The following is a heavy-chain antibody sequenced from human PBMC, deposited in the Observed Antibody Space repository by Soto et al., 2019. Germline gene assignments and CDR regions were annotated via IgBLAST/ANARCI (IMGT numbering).Heavy chain of an antibody. CDR1: GFPVSSNY. J-gene: IGHJ4*02. D-gene: IGHD2-2*01. CDR3: ATGYSTRGYYFDS. V-gene: IGHV3-53*01. CDR2: IYSGGST. Sequence: VGSLRLSCAASGFPVSSNYMSWVRQAPGKGLEWVSVIYSGGSTYYADSVKGRFTISRDNAKNTLYLQMNSLRAEDAAVYYCATGYSTRGYYFDSWGQGALVTVSS.